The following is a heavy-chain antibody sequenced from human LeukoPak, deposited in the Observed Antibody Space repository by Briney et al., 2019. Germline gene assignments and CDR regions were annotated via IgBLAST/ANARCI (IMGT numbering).Heavy chain of an antibody. D-gene: IGHD3-10*01. J-gene: IGHJ3*02. V-gene: IGHV3-74*01. Sequence: GGSLRLSCAASGFTVGSNYMSWVRQAPGKGLEWGARINSDGGSTSYAGSVRGRFTISRDNAKNTLYLQMNSLRAEDTAVYYCARDPSLLLWFGEVAFGIWGQGTMVTVSS. CDR2: INSDGGST. CDR1: GFTVGSNY. CDR3: ARDPSLLLWFGEVAFGI.